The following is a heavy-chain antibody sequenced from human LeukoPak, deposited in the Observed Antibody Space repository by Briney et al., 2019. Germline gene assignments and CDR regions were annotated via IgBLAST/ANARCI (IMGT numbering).Heavy chain of an antibody. V-gene: IGHV1-69*13. D-gene: IGHD1-26*01. CDR2: IIPIFGTA. CDR3: ARDGGSYYLDY. Sequence: ASVKVSCKASGYSFTSYGISWVRQAPGQGLEWMGGIIPIFGTANYAQKFQGRVTITADESASTAYMELSSLRSEDTAVYYCARDGGSYYLDYWGQGTLVTVSS. CDR1: GYSFTSYG. J-gene: IGHJ4*02.